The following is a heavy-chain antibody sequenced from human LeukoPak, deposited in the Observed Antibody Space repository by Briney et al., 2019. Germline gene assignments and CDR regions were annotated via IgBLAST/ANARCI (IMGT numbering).Heavy chain of an antibody. CDR1: GYTFTSYD. CDR3: ARAGYCSSTSCYTVD. D-gene: IGHD2-2*02. CDR2: MNPNSSNT. J-gene: IGHJ4*02. V-gene: IGHV1-8*03. Sequence: GASVKVSCKASGYTFTSYDINWVRQATGQGLEWMGWMNPNSSNTGYAQKFQGRVTITRNTSISTAYMELSSLRSEDTAVYYCARAGYCSSTSCYTVDWGQGTLVTVSS.